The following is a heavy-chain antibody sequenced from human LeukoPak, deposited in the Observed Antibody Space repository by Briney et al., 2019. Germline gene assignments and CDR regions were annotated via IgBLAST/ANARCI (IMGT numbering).Heavy chain of an antibody. Sequence: GGSLRLSCVTSGFIFSSYGIHWVRQAPGKGLEWVAWHFASNKYYAESVRGRFTMSRDNSKSTLYLQMDSLRVEDTAVYYCARDLCSTTSCFDYWGQGTLVTVSS. CDR1: GFIFSSYG. CDR2: WHFASNK. V-gene: IGHV3-33*01. J-gene: IGHJ4*02. CDR3: ARDLCSTTSCFDY. D-gene: IGHD2-2*01.